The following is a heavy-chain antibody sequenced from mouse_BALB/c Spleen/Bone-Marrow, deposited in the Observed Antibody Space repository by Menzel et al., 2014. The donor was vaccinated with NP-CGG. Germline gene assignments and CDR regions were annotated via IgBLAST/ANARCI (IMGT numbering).Heavy chain of an antibody. Sequence: VQLKQSGGGLVQPGGSMKLSCVASGFTFSNYWMNWVRQSPEKGLEWVAEIRLKSNNYATHYAESVKGRFTISRGDSKSSVYLQMNNLRAEDTGIYYCTSMRRRGFAYWGQGTLVTVSA. J-gene: IGHJ3*01. CDR2: IRLKSNNYAT. CDR3: TSMRRRGFAY. V-gene: IGHV6-6*02. D-gene: IGHD2-3*01. CDR1: GFTFSNYW.